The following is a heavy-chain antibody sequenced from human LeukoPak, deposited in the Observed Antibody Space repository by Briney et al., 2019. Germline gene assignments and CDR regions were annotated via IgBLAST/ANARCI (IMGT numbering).Heavy chain of an antibody. J-gene: IGHJ4*02. CDR1: GFTFSSYA. V-gene: IGHV3-30-3*01. D-gene: IGHD2-15*01. Sequence: GGSLRLSCAAPGFTFSSYAMHWVRQAPGKGLEWVAVISYDGSNKYYADSVKGRFTISRDNSKNTLYLQMNSLRAEDTAVYYCARDRLGYCSGGSCYWAHFDYWGQGTLVTVSS. CDR2: ISYDGSNK. CDR3: ARDRLGYCSGGSCYWAHFDY.